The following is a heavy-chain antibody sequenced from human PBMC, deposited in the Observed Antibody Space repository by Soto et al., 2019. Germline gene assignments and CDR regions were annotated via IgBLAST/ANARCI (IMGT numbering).Heavy chain of an antibody. Sequence: QVQLQQWGAGLLKPSETLSLTCAVSGGSLSNYYWSWIRQPPGKGLEWIGEIYHSGSTTSNPSLKSRVTISVDTSKNQFYLKLISVTAADTAVYYCASSTIYFFQSGGAHHVALGFWGQGTLVTVSS. CDR2: IYHSGST. V-gene: IGHV4-34*02. J-gene: IGHJ4*02. CDR1: GGSLSNYY. CDR3: ASSTIYFFQSGGAHHVALGF. D-gene: IGHD2-15*01.